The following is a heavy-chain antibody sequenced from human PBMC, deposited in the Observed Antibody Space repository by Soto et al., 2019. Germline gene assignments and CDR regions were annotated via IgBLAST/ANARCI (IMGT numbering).Heavy chain of an antibody. Sequence: PGGSLRLSCTASGFTFGDYAMSWFRQAPGKGLEWVGFIRSKAYGGTTEYAASVKGRFTISRDDSKSIAHLQMNSLKTEDTAVYYCTREPDYDILTGPDYWGQGTLVTVSS. J-gene: IGHJ4*02. D-gene: IGHD3-9*01. V-gene: IGHV3-49*03. CDR2: IRSKAYGGTT. CDR3: TREPDYDILTGPDY. CDR1: GFTFGDYA.